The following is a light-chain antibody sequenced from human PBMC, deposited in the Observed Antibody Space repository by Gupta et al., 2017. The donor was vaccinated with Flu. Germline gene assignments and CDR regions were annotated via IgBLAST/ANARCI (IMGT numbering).Light chain of an antibody. J-gene: IGKJ2*03. CDR1: QSLLHSNGYNY. Sequence: VMHPSPLSLPVTPGEPASISCRTSQSLLHSNGYNYLEWYLQKPGQSPQRLIYLASNRASGVPDRFSGSGSGTEFTLKISRVEAEDFGVYFCRQSQKYPPSFGPGTKVEIK. CDR3: RQSQKYPPS. V-gene: IGKV2-28*01. CDR2: LAS.